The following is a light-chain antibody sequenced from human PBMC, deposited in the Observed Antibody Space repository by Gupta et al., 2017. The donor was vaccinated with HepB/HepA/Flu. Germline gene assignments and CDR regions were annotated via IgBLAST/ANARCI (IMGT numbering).Light chain of an antibody. Sequence: EIVLTQSPATLSLSPGERATLSCRASQSVSSYLAWYQQKPGHAPRLLIYDASTRATGIPARFSGSGSGTDFTLTISSLEPEDVAVYYCQQRSNWPPALTFGGGTKVEIK. CDR1: QSVSSY. CDR3: QQRSNWPPALT. V-gene: IGKV3-11*01. J-gene: IGKJ4*01. CDR2: DAS.